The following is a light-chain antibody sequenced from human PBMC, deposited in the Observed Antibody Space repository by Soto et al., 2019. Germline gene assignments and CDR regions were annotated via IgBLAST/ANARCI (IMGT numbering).Light chain of an antibody. V-gene: IGKV1-5*01. CDR3: QQYNSYSGT. CDR1: QSISSW. CDR2: DAS. Sequence: DIPMTQSPSTLSASEGDRVTITCRASQSISSWLAWYQQKPGKAPKLLIYDASSLESGVPSRFSGSGSGTEFTLTISSLQPDDFATYYCQQYNSYSGTFGQGTKV. J-gene: IGKJ1*01.